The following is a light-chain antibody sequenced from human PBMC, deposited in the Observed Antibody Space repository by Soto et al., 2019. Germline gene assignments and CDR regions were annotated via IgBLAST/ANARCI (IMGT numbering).Light chain of an antibody. CDR1: QTISSSFY. V-gene: IGKV3-11*01. Sequence: ENVLTQSPGTLSLSPGERATLSCRASQTISSSFYLAWYQQKPGQAPRLLIYDASNRATGIPARFSGSGSGTDFTLTISSLEPEDFAVYYCQQRSNWPPILTFGPGTKVDIK. J-gene: IGKJ3*01. CDR2: DAS. CDR3: QQRSNWPPILT.